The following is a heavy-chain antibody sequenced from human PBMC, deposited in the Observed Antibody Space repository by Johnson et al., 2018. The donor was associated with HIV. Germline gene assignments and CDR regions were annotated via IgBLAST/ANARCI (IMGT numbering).Heavy chain of an antibody. CDR1: GFTFSSYG. CDR3: ARRGGTGYSEPIDF. V-gene: IGHV3-23*04. J-gene: IGHJ3*01. CDR2: ISASGGST. Sequence: VQLVESGGGVVQPGGSLRLSCAASGFTFSSYGMHWVRQAPGKGLEWVSAISASGGSTYYADSVKGRFTISRDNTNNTLLLQMNSLRADDTAVYYCARRGGTGYSEPIDFWGQGTMVTVSS. D-gene: IGHD2-15*01.